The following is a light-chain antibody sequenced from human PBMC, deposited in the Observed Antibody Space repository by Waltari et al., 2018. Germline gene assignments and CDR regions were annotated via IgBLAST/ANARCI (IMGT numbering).Light chain of an antibody. CDR2: AAS. CDR1: QTISNY. V-gene: IGKV1-39*01. J-gene: IGKJ2*01. Sequence: DIQMTQSPSSLSASVGDRVTISCRSSQTISNYLNWYQQKPGKAPKLLIYAASSLQSGVPSRFSASGSGTDFTRTIGRLQPEDFATYYCQQSYIAPYTFGQGTKLEIK. CDR3: QQSYIAPYT.